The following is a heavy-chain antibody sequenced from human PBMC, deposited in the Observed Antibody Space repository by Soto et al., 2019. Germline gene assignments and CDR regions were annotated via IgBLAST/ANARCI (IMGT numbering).Heavy chain of an antibody. J-gene: IGHJ5*02. CDR1: GGSFTSYI. Sequence: GASVKVSCKASGGSFTSYIFTLVRQAPGQGLEWMGRVIPIQGTANYALKFQDRVTITADKSTSTAYMELSSLRSEDTAVYYCAREYRSQLLWFGEIQNWFDPWGQGTLVTVSS. D-gene: IGHD3-10*01. CDR2: VIPIQGTA. CDR3: AREYRSQLLWFGEIQNWFDP. V-gene: IGHV1-69*08.